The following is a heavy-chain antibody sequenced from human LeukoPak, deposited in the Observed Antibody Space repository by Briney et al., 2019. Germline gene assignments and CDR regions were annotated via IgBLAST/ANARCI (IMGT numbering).Heavy chain of an antibody. D-gene: IGHD3-22*01. CDR2: ISYDGSNK. V-gene: IGHV3-30*04. J-gene: IGHJ4*02. CDR1: GFTFSSYA. CDR3: ASGDYYDSSGYYQN. Sequence: PGGSLRLSCAASGFTFSSYAMHWVRQAPGKGLEWVAVISYDGSNKYYADSVKGRFTISRDNSKNTLYLQMNSLRAEDTAVYYCASGDYYDSSGYYQNWGQGTLVTVSS.